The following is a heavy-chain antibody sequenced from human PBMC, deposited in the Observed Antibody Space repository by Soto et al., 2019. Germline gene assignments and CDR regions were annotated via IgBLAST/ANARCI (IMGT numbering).Heavy chain of an antibody. D-gene: IGHD6-13*01. CDR3: ARYTYSSRYSYFGMDV. J-gene: IGHJ6*02. V-gene: IGHV3-49*03. CDR1: GFTFGDYA. CDR2: VRSRAYGGTT. Sequence: GGSLRLSCTASGFTFGDYAVSWFRQAPGKGLECVGVVRSRAYGGTTDYAASVRGSFTISRDDSKRIATLQMYTLRTEDTAVYYCARYTYSSRYSYFGMDVWGHGTTVTVSS.